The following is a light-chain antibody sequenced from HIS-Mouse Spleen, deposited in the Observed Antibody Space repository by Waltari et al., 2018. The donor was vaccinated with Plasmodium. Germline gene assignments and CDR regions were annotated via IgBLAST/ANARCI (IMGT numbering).Light chain of an antibody. V-gene: IGKV3-20*01. Sequence: EIVLTQSPGTLSLSPGERATLPCRASQSVRSSYLAWYQQKPGQAPRLLIYGASSRATGIPDRFSGSGSGTDFTLTISRLEPEDFAVYYCQQYGSSPPTYTFGQGTKLEIK. CDR2: GAS. CDR3: QQYGSSPPTYT. CDR1: QSVRSSY. J-gene: IGKJ2*01.